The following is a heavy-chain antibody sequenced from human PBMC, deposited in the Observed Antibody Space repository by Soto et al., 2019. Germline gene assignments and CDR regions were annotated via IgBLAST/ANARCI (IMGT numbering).Heavy chain of an antibody. V-gene: IGHV3-23*01. CDR1: GFDFSNYG. Sequence: EVQLLESGGGLVQPGGSLRISCAASGFDFSNYGMSWVRQAPGKGLEWVSAISGTAHATYYAASVKGRFTISRDNSKNTLYLQMTSLSVEDTAVYFCVKDAPQPFSDWGQGTLVTVSS. J-gene: IGHJ4*02. CDR2: ISGTAHAT. D-gene: IGHD3-10*01. CDR3: VKDAPQPFSD.